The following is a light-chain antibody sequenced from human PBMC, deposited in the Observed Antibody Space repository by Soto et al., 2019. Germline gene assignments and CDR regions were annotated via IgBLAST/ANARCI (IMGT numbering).Light chain of an antibody. CDR1: QSISSY. V-gene: IGKV1-39*01. J-gene: IGKJ2*02. CDR3: QQSYSNQWT. CDR2: AAS. Sequence: DIQMTQSPSSLSASVGDRVTITCRASQSISSYLNWYQQKPGKAPKLLIYAASSLQSGVPSRFSGSGSGTDFTLTISSLQPEDFATYYCQQSYSNQWTFGQGTKLEIK.